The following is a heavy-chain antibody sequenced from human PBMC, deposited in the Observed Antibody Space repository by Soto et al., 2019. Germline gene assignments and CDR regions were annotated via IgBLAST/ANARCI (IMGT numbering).Heavy chain of an antibody. CDR3: VREERIAAPQLDY. CDR1: GGSISSSNW. CDR2: IHNSGTS. V-gene: IGHV4-4*02. D-gene: IGHD6-6*01. Sequence: SETLSLPCAVSGGSISSSNWWSWVRQPPGKGLEWIGYIHNSGTSFYNPSLRGRVTVTLDTSRSQFSLTLASVTAADTAVYYCVREERIAAPQLDYWGQGIPVTVSS. J-gene: IGHJ4*02.